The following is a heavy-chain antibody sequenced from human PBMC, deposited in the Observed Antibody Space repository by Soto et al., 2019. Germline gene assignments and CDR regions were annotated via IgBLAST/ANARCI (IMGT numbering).Heavy chain of an antibody. D-gene: IGHD2-2*03. CDR3: ARIIGYCRNNDSYWTFDI. CDR1: GYSFISDW. CDR2: FYPGDSTS. Sequence: LKISCKTSGYSFISDWVAWVRQKPGKGLEWIGTFYPGDSTSTYSPSFQGQVTISVDKSISTAYLHLSSLKASDTAMYYCARIIGYCRNNDSYWTFDIWGQGTTVTVSS. V-gene: IGHV5-51*01. J-gene: IGHJ3*02.